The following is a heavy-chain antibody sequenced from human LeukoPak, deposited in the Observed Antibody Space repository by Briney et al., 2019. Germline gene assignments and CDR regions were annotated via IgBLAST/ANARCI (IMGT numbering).Heavy chain of an antibody. Sequence: SETLSLTCIVSGYSISSGYYWGWIRQPSGKGLEWIGSIYDSGSSLYNPSLKSRVTISVDTSKNQFSLKLRSMTAADTAVYYCARDGIAVADPGYYYGMDVWGQGTTVTVS. CDR1: GYSISSGYY. V-gene: IGHV4-38-2*02. CDR3: ARDGIAVADPGYYYGMDV. CDR2: IYDSGSS. D-gene: IGHD6-19*01. J-gene: IGHJ6*02.